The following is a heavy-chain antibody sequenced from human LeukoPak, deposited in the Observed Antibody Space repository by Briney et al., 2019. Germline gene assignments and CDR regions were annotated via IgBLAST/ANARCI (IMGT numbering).Heavy chain of an antibody. CDR1: GITFRSFA. J-gene: IGHJ6*02. V-gene: IGHV3-43*02. Sequence: GGSLRLSCAASGITFRSFALSWVRQAPGKGLEWVSLIRADGGRTYYADSVNGRFTISRDNSKNSLYLQMNSLRTDDTALYYCGTWAFYHGLDVWGQGTTVTVSS. D-gene: IGHD2/OR15-2a*01. CDR2: IRADGGRT. CDR3: GTWAFYHGLDV.